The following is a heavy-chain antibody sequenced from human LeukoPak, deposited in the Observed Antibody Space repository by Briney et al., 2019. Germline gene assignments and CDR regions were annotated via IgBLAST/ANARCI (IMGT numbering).Heavy chain of an antibody. CDR3: ARDLVGAPIGD. CDR2: ISNSSSYI. J-gene: IGHJ4*02. V-gene: IGHV3-21*01. CDR1: GFTFSSYS. Sequence: PGGSLRLSCAASGFTFSSYSMNWVRQAPGKGLEWVSSISNSSSYIYYADSVKGRFTISRDNAKNSLYLQMNSLRAEDTAVYYCARDLVGAPIGDWGQGTLVSVSS. D-gene: IGHD1-26*01.